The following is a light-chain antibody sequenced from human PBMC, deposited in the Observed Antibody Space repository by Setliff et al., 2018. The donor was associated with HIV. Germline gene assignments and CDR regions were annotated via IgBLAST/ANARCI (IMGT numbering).Light chain of an antibody. J-gene: IGLJ3*02. V-gene: IGLV1-51*01. CDR1: SSNIGNNP. CDR3: GTWDSSLSAGV. CDR2: DNN. Sequence: QSVLTQPPSVSAAPGQKVTISCSGSSSNIGNNPVSWYQQPPGTAPKLLIYDNNKRPLGIPDRFSGSKSGTSATLGITGLQTGDEVDYYCGTWDSSLSAGVFGGGTKVTVL.